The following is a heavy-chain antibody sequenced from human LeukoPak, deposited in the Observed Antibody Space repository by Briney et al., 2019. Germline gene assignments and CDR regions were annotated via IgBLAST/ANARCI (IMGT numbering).Heavy chain of an antibody. CDR3: ARASLVGATVYYYYMDV. CDR1: GGTCSSYG. CDR2: IIPIFGTA. D-gene: IGHD1-26*01. Sequence: SVKVSCKASGGTCSSYGISWVRQAPGQGLEWMGGIIPIFGTANYAQKFQGRVTITADKSTSTAYMELSSLRSEDTAVYYCARASLVGATVYYYYMDVWGKGTTVTVSS. J-gene: IGHJ6*03. V-gene: IGHV1-69*06.